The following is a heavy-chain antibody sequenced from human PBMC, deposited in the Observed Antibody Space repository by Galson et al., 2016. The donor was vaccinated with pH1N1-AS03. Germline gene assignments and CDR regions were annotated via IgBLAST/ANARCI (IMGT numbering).Heavy chain of an antibody. CDR3: VRDFRWGGNSGY. D-gene: IGHD4-23*01. V-gene: IGHV3-66*01. CDR2: IYSGGTT. Sequence: SLRLSCAASGFTVSSSHMNWVRQAPGKGLEWVSIIYSGGTTYYADSVKGRFIVSRDNSKNTLYLQMNSLRAEDTAVYYCVRDFRWGGNSGYWGQGTL. CDR1: GFTVSSSH. J-gene: IGHJ4*02.